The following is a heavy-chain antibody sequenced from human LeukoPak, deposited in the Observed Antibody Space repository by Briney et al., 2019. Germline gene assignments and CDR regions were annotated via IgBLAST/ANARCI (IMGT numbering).Heavy chain of an antibody. D-gene: IGHD3-10*01. J-gene: IGHJ4*02. CDR3: ARESATMVRGVIGY. V-gene: IGHV4-30-2*01. CDR2: IYHSGST. CDR1: GGSISSGGYS. Sequence: SETLSLTCAVSGGSISSGGYSWSWIRQPPGKGLEWIGYIYHSGSTYYNPSLKSRVTISVDRSKNQFSLKLSSVTAADTAVYYCARESATMVRGVIGYWGQGNLVTVSS.